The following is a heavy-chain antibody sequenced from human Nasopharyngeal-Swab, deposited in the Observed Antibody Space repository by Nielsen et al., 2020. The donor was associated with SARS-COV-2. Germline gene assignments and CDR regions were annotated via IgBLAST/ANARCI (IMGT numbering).Heavy chain of an antibody. CDR3: ARQPPTGSGRGGVDV. CDR2: IDPSDSYT. Sequence: VRQMPGKVLEWMGRIDPSDSYTNYSPSFQGHVTISADKSISTAYLQWSSLKASDTAMYYCARQPPTGSGRGGVDVWGQGTTVTVSS. J-gene: IGHJ6*02. D-gene: IGHD3-10*01. V-gene: IGHV5-10-1*01.